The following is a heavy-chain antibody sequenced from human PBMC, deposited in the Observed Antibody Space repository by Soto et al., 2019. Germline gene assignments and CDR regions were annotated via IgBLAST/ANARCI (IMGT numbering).Heavy chain of an antibody. J-gene: IGHJ4*02. D-gene: IGHD3-22*01. CDR3: AREGSSSGPDYEY. V-gene: IGHV3-72*01. CDR2: TRNKASSYTT. CDR1: GFSFSDYY. Sequence: EVQLVVSGGGLVQPGGSLRLSCAASGFSFSDYYINWVRQAPGKGLEWVGRTRNKASSYTTDYAAFVKGRFTISRDDSKNLIYLQMNSLKTEDTAVYYCAREGSSSGPDYEYWGQGTLVTVSS.